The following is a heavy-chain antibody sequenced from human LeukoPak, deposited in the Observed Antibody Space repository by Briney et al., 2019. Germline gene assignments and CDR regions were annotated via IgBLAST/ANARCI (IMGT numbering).Heavy chain of an antibody. Sequence: PGGTLRLSCAASGFTFSDYYMSWIRQPPAKGLEWVSYISSSSSYTNYADSVKGRFTISRDNDKNSLYLQMNSLRAEDTAVYYCARDGGYCSGGSCYYVYWGQGTLVTVSS. J-gene: IGHJ4*02. CDR3: ARDGGYCSGGSCYYVY. CDR2: ISSSSSYT. CDR1: GFTFSDYY. D-gene: IGHD2-15*01. V-gene: IGHV3-11*06.